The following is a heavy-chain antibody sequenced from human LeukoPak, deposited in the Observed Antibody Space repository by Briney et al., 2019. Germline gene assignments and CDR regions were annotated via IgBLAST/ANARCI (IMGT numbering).Heavy chain of an antibody. J-gene: IGHJ3*02. Sequence: PSQTLSLTCAISGDSVSSNSAAWNWIRQSPSRGLEWLGRTYYRSKWYNDYAVSVKSRITINPDASKNQFSLQLNSVTPEDTAVYYCARDKGIAAAGTEAFDIWGQGTMVTVSS. CDR1: GDSVSSNSAA. CDR3: ARDKGIAAAGTEAFDI. D-gene: IGHD6-13*01. CDR2: TYYRSKWYN. V-gene: IGHV6-1*01.